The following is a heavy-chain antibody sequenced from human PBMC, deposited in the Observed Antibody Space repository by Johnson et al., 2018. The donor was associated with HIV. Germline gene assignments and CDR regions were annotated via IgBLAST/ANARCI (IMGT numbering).Heavy chain of an antibody. CDR2: IYSVGRT. CDR3: ARVSSSVTTARYGAFDI. Sequence: VQLVESGGGLVKPGGSLRLSCAASGFTVNSNYMNWVRQAPGKGLEWVSLIYSVGRTSYADSVKGRFTISRDNSNNTLYLQINSLRAEDTAVYYCARVSSSVTTARYGAFDIWGQGTMVIVSS. D-gene: IGHD4-17*01. CDR1: GFTVNSNY. J-gene: IGHJ3*02. V-gene: IGHV3-66*01.